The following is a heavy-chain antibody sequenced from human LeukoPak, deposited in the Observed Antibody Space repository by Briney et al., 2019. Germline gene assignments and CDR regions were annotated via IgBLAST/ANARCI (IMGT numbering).Heavy chain of an antibody. V-gene: IGHV1-58*01. Sequence: SVKVSCKASGFTFTSSAVQWVRQARGQRLEWIGWIVVGSGNTNYAQKFQERVTITRDMSTSTAYMELNSLRSEDTAVYYCAADPRSLGDPPFDYWGQGTLVTVSS. D-gene: IGHD2-21*01. CDR1: GFTFTSSA. CDR3: AADPRSLGDPPFDY. J-gene: IGHJ4*02. CDR2: IVVGSGNT.